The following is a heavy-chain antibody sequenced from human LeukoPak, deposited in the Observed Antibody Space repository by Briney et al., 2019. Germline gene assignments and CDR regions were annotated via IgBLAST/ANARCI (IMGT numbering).Heavy chain of an antibody. CDR2: MNHNSGNT. V-gene: IGHV1-8*01. CDR1: GYTSINYD. J-gene: IGHJ6*03. Sequence: ASVRVSCKASGYTSINYDINWVGQATGQGREWMGWMNHNSGNTGYEQTLQGRVTMTRNTSISTASMELSSLRSDDPAVYYCASSQRFSSYYYYYYYMDVWGKGTTVTVPS. CDR3: ASSQRFSSYYYYYYYMDV. D-gene: IGHD6-6*01.